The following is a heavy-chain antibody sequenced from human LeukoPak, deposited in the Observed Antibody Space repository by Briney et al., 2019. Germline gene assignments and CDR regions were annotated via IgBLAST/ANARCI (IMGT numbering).Heavy chain of an antibody. CDR2: ISGSGGST. Sequence: GGSLRLSCAASGFTFSSYAMSWVRQAPGKGLEWVSAISGSGGSTYYADSVKGRFTISRDNAKNSLYLQMNNLRVEDTAVYYCARDSGPTYYYGSGSYIDYWGQGTLVTVSS. V-gene: IGHV3-23*01. CDR1: GFTFSSYA. J-gene: IGHJ4*02. D-gene: IGHD3-10*01. CDR3: ARDSGPTYYYGSGSYIDY.